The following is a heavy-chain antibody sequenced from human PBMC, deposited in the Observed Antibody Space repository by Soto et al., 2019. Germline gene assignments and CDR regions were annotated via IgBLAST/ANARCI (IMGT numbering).Heavy chain of an antibody. V-gene: IGHV3-30*18. D-gene: IGHD3-16*01. CDR3: AKVSEGSMITFGGVIAS. CDR2: ISFDGNIK. CDR1: GFTFSTYG. Sequence: QVQLVESGGGVVQPGRSLRLSCAASGFTFSTYGMHWVRQAPGKGLEWVAVISFDGNIKYYADSVKGRFTISRDSSKTTLVLQMDSLRAEDTAVYFCAKVSEGSMITFGGVIASWGQGTLVTVSS. J-gene: IGHJ5*01.